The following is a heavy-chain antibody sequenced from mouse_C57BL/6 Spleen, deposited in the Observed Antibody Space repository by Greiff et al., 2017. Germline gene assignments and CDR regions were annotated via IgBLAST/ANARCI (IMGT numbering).Heavy chain of an antibody. CDR1: GFTFSDYG. J-gene: IGHJ1*03. V-gene: IGHV5-17*01. Sequence: EVKLMESGGGLVKPGGSLKLSCAASGFTFSDYGMHWVRQAPEKGLEWVAYISSGSSTIYYADTVKGRFTISRDNARNTLFLQMTRLRSEDTAMYYCARPSRNFYFDVGGTGTTVTVSS. CDR3: ARPSRNFYFDV. D-gene: IGHD2-1*01. CDR2: ISSGSSTI.